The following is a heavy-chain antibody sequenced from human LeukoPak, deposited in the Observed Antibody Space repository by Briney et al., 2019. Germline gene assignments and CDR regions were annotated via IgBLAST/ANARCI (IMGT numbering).Heavy chain of an antibody. CDR1: GGSISSYY. D-gene: IGHD3-10*01. CDR3: ARGAFRGVIITPIYYYYGMDV. J-gene: IGHJ6*02. Sequence: SETLSLTCTVSGGSISSYYWSWIRQPPGKGLEWIGYIYYSGSTNYNLSLKSRVTISVDTSKNQFSLKLSSVTAADTAVYYCARGAFRGVIITPIYYYYGMDVWGQGTPVTVSS. CDR2: IYYSGST. V-gene: IGHV4-59*01.